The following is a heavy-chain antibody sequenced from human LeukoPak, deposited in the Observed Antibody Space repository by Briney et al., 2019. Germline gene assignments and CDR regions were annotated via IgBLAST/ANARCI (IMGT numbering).Heavy chain of an antibody. J-gene: IGHJ6*03. CDR2: ISGSGGRT. V-gene: IGHV3-23*01. D-gene: IGHD6-6*01. Sequence: PGGSLRLSCAASGFTFSSYAMSWGRQAPGKGLEWVSAISGSGGRTYYADSVKGRFTISRDNSKNTLYLQMNSLRAEDTAVYYCAKGAQLVPYYYYYMDVWGKGTPVTVSS. CDR1: GFTFSSYA. CDR3: AKGAQLVPYYYYYMDV.